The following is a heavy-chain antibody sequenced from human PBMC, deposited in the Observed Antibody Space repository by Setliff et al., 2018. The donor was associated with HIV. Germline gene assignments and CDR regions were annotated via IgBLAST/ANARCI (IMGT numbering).Heavy chain of an antibody. D-gene: IGHD3-16*01. CDR2: ISGSGGST. V-gene: IGHV3-23*01. Sequence: GGSLRLSCAASGFTFSNAWMSWVRQAPGKGLEWVSAISGSGGSTYYADSVKGRFTISRDNSKNTLYLQMNSLRAEDTAVYYCAARLNFDYWGQGTLVTVSS. CDR3: AARLNFDY. CDR1: GFTFSNAW. J-gene: IGHJ4*02.